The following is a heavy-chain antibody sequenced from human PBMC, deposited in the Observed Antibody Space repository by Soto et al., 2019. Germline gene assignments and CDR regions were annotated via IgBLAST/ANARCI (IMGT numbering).Heavy chain of an antibody. D-gene: IGHD6-6*01. V-gene: IGHV4-59*01. CDR2: IYYSGST. CDR3: ARVGGLAARTFDY. Sequence: SETLSLTCTVSGGPISDFYWSWIRQPPGKGLEWIGYIYYSGSTNYNPSLKSRVTISVDTSKNQFSLNLRSMSPADTAVYYCARVGGLAARTFDYWGPGTLVTVS. CDR1: GGPISDFY. J-gene: IGHJ4*02.